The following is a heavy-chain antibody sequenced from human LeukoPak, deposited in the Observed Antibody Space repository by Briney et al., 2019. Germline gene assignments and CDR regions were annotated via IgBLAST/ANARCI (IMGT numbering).Heavy chain of an antibody. V-gene: IGHV4-34*01. J-gene: IGHJ4*02. Sequence: NPSETLSLTCAVYGGSFSGYYWSWIRQPPGKGLEWIGEINHSGSTNYNPSLKSRVTISVDTSKNQFSLKLSSVTAADTAVYYCARGTRHYVWGSYQSYYFDYWGQGTLVTVSS. CDR1: GGSFSGYY. CDR2: INHSGST. CDR3: ARGTRHYVWGSYQSYYFDY. D-gene: IGHD3-16*02.